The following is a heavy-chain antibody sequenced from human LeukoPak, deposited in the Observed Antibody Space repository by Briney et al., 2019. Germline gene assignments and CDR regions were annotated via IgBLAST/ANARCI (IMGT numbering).Heavy chain of an antibody. Sequence: GGSLRLSCAASGFAFDDYAMHWVRQAPGTGLEWVSLISGGGGSTYYADSVKGRFTISRDYSKNSLYLQMNSLRTEDTALYSCAKDIRGDGYNSRFDYWGPGTLVTVSP. CDR3: AKDIRGDGYNSRFDY. CDR1: GFAFDDYA. D-gene: IGHD5-24*01. V-gene: IGHV3-43*02. J-gene: IGHJ4*02. CDR2: ISGGGGST.